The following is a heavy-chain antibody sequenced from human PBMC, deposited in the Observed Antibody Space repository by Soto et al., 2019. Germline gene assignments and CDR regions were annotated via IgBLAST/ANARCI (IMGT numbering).Heavy chain of an antibody. CDR3: VKGSSSGWYVPVYYFDY. J-gene: IGHJ4*02. V-gene: IGHV3-30*18. D-gene: IGHD6-19*01. CDR1: GFTFSSYG. CDR2: ISYDGSNK. Sequence: GGSLRLSCAASGFTFSSYGMHWVRQAPGKGLEWVAVISYDGSNKYYADSVKGRFTISRDNSKNTVFLQMNSLRAEDTAVFYCVKGSSSGWYVPVYYFDYWCQGTLVTVSS.